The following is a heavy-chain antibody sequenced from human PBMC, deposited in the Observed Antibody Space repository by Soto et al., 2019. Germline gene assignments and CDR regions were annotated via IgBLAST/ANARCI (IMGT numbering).Heavy chain of an antibody. CDR2: IKQDGSEK. D-gene: IGHD4-17*01. Sequence: HPGGALRLSCAASGFTFSSYWMIWVRQTPGKGLEWVADIKQDGSEKYYVDSVKGRFTISRDNAKNSLYLQMNSLRAEDTAVYYCARDGADYGDYAYYYYYYTDVRGKGTTVTVSS. J-gene: IGHJ6*03. V-gene: IGHV3-7*03. CDR3: ARDGADYGDYAYYYYYYTDV. CDR1: GFTFSSYW.